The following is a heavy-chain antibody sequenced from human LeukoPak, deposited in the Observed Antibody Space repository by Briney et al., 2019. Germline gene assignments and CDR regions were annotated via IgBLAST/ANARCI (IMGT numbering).Heavy chain of an antibody. CDR1: DDSISHYY. V-gene: IGHV4-4*07. CDR2: IYTRGST. CDR3: ARGSIGWKYGGTIYYYGMDV. D-gene: IGHD1-7*01. J-gene: IGHJ6*02. Sequence: SETLSLTCTVSDDSISHYYWSWIRQPAGKGLEWIGHIYTRGSTNYNPSFKSRVTISVDTSKNQFSLRLSSVTAADTAVYYCARGSIGWKYGGTIYYYGMDVWGQGTTVTVSS.